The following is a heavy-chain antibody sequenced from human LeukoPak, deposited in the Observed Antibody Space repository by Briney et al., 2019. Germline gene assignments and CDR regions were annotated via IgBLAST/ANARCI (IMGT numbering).Heavy chain of an antibody. CDR2: ISGSGSST. D-gene: IGHD3-10*01. CDR1: GFTFSNYA. Sequence: GGSLRLSCAASGFTFSNYAMSWVRQAPGKGLEWVSTISGSGSSTYYADSVKGRFTISRDNSKNTLYLQMNSLRAEDTAIYYCAQRRLWFGELSTFDFWGQGTLVTVSS. V-gene: IGHV3-23*01. CDR3: AQRRLWFGELSTFDF. J-gene: IGHJ4*02.